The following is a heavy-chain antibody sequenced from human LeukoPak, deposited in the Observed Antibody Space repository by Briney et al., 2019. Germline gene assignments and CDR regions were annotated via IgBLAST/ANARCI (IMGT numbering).Heavy chain of an antibody. D-gene: IGHD1-1*01. V-gene: IGHV3-11*05. CDR1: GFTFSDHY. CDR2: ISSSSVYT. J-gene: IGHJ4*02. Sequence: GGSLRLSCAASGFTFSDHYMSWIRQTPGKGLEWISYISSSSVYTNYADSVNGRFTISRDNSKNSLYLQMDSLRAEDTAVYYCARDIERVHLWSDYWGQGTLVTVSS. CDR3: ARDIERVHLWSDY.